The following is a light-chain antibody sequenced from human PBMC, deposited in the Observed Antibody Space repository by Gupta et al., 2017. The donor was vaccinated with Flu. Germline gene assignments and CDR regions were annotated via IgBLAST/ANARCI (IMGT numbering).Light chain of an antibody. CDR1: ESVRGC. Sequence: EVVLTQSPVTLSLSPGERATLSCRASESVRGCLAWYQQRPGQAPRLLIYGISNRASGIPARFSGSGSGTDFTLTSSGLEAEDFAVYYCQQCGSWPTFGQGTKVEIK. CDR2: GIS. V-gene: IGKV3-11*01. CDR3: QQCGSWPT. J-gene: IGKJ1*01.